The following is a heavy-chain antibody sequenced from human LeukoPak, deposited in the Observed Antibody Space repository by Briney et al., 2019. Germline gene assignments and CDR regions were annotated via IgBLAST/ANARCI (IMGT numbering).Heavy chain of an antibody. CDR2: ISGSGDGT. CDR3: AKFKEGSWYSSDH. V-gene: IGHV3-23*01. CDR1: GFTFSSYA. Sequence: GGSLRLSCAASGFTFSSYAMSWVRQAPGKGLEWVSAISGSGDGTYYADSVKGRFTISRDNSKNTLYVQMNSLRAEDTAVYYCAKFKEGSWYSSDHWGQGTLVTVSS. J-gene: IGHJ5*02. D-gene: IGHD6-13*01.